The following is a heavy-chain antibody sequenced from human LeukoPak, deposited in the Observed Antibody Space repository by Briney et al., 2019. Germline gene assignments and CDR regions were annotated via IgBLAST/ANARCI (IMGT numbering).Heavy chain of an antibody. CDR3: AKEYSSGWSVGAPDY. Sequence: GGSLRLSCAASGFTFSSYGMHWVRQAPGKGLEWVAFIRYDGRNKYYADSVKGRFTISRDNSKNTLYLQMNSLRAEDTAVYYCAKEYSSGWSVGAPDYWGQGTLVTVSS. D-gene: IGHD6-19*01. CDR1: GFTFSSYG. V-gene: IGHV3-30*02. CDR2: IRYDGRNK. J-gene: IGHJ4*02.